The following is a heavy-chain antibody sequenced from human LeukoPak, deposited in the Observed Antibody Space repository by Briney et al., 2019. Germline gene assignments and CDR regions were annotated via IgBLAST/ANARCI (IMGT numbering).Heavy chain of an antibody. D-gene: IGHD3-22*01. CDR1: GFTFSSYS. CDR2: ISSSSSYI. Sequence: PGGSLGLSXAASGFTFSSYSMNWVRQAPGKGLEWVSSISSSSSYIYYADSVKGRFTISRDNAKNSLYLQMNSLRAEDTAVYYCARDSYYDSSGYYLYYFDYWGQGTLVTVSS. J-gene: IGHJ4*02. V-gene: IGHV3-21*01. CDR3: ARDSYYDSSGYYLYYFDY.